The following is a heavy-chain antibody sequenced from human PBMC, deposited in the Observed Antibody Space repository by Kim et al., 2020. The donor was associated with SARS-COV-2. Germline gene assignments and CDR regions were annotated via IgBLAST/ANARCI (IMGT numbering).Heavy chain of an antibody. J-gene: IGHJ6*02. Sequence: GGSLRLSCAASGFTFSSYAMSWVRQAPGKGLEWVSAISGSGCSTYYADSVKGRFTISRDNSKNTLYLQMNSLRAEDTAVYYCAKDVAITIFGVVIPKDYYYGRDVWGQGNTVTVSS. V-gene: IGHV3-23*01. CDR1: GFTFSSYA. CDR2: ISGSGCST. CDR3: AKDVAITIFGVVIPKDYYYGRDV. D-gene: IGHD3-3*01.